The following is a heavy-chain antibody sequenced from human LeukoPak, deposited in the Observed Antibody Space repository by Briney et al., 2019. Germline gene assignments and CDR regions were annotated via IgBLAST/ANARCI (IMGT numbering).Heavy chain of an antibody. V-gene: IGHV1-18*01. D-gene: IGHD6-13*01. CDR1: GYTFTSYG. CDR2: ISAYNGNT. Sequence: GASVKVSCKASGYTFTSYGISWVRQAPGQGLEWMGWISAYNGNTNYAQKLQGRVTMTTDTSTSTAYMELRSLTSDDTAVYYCARDPNRYAAVHPFDYWGQGTLVTVSS. CDR3: ARDPNRYAAVHPFDY. J-gene: IGHJ4*02.